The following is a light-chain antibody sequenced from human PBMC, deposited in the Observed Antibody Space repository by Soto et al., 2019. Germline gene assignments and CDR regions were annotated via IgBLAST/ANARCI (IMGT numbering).Light chain of an antibody. CDR1: QSISSW. V-gene: IGKV1-5*03. Sequence: DIQMTQSPSTLSASVGDRVTITCRASQSISSWLAWYQQKPGKAPKLLIYKASSLESGVPSRFSGSGSGTEFTLTISSLQPGDFATYYFQQYNSYWTFAQGTKV. CDR2: KAS. CDR3: QQYNSYWT. J-gene: IGKJ1*01.